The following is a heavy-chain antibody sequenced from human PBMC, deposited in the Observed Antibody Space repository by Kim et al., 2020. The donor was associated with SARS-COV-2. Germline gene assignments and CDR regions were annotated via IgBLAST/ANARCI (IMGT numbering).Heavy chain of an antibody. J-gene: IGHJ6*03. V-gene: IGHV4-34*01. CDR3: ARAPKITGYYYMDV. CDR1: GGSFSGYY. CDR2: INHSGST. Sequence: SETLSLTCAVYGGSFSGYYWSWIRQPPGKGLEWIGEINHSGSTNYNPSLKSRVTISVDTSKNQFSLKLSSVTAADTAVYYCARAPKITGYYYMDVWGKGTTVTVSS. D-gene: IGHD5-12*01.